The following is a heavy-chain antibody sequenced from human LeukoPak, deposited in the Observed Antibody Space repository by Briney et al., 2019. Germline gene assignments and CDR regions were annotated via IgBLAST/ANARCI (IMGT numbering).Heavy chain of an antibody. CDR1: GYTFTGYY. Sequence: GASVKVSCKASGYTFTGYYMHWVRQAPGQGLEWMGWINPNSGGTNYAQKFQGRVTMTRDTSISTAYMELSSLRSEDTAVYYCATQQLVRFVLRFQHWGQGTLVTVSS. V-gene: IGHV1-2*02. D-gene: IGHD6-13*01. CDR3: ATQQLVRFVLRFQH. J-gene: IGHJ1*01. CDR2: INPNSGGT.